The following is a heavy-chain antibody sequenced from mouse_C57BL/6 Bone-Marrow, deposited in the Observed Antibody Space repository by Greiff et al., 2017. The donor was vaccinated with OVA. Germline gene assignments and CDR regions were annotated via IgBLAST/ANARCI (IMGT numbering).Heavy chain of an antibody. V-gene: IGHV1-82*01. CDR1: GYAFSSSW. Sequence: VQLQESGPELVKPGASVKISCKASGYAFSSSWMNWVKQRPGKGLEWIGRIYPGDGDPNYNGKFKGKATLTADKSSSTAYMHLSSLTSEDSAVYFRARGGVVGAWYFDVRGTGTTGPGPS. CDR3: ARGGVVGAWYFDV. J-gene: IGHJ1*03. CDR2: IYPGDGDP. D-gene: IGHD1-1*01.